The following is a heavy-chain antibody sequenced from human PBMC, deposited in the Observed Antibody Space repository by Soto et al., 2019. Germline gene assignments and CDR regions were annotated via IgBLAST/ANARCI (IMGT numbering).Heavy chain of an antibody. V-gene: IGHV4-34*01. CDR3: ARSGYCSGGSCRYYYYYMDV. D-gene: IGHD2-15*01. Sequence: SETLSLTCAVYGGSFSGYYWSWIRQPPGKGLEWIGEINHSGSTNYNPSLKSRVTISVDTSKNQFSLKLSSVTAADTAVYYCARSGYCSGGSCRYYYYYMDVWGIGTTVTVSS. CDR2: INHSGST. CDR1: GGSFSGYY. J-gene: IGHJ6*03.